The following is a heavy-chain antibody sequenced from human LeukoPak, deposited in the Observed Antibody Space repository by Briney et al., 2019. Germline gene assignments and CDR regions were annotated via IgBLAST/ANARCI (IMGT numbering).Heavy chain of an antibody. Sequence: SETLSLTCTVSGDSLTTDDSFWSWLRQFPGKGPEWIGYIHYRGTTNYTPSLKSPLSMSIDMSKDQFSLNLTSVTAADTAIYYCARDGYINDAFDIWGQGIVVTVSS. CDR3: ARDGYINDAFDI. CDR1: GDSLTTDDSF. V-gene: IGHV4-31*01. J-gene: IGHJ3*02. CDR2: IHYRGTT. D-gene: IGHD1-1*01.